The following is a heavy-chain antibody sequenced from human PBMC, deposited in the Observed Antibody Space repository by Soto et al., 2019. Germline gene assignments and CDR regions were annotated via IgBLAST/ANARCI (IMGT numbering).Heavy chain of an antibody. CDR3: ARDLYYDYVWGSYRYVGGDDAFDI. CDR1: GFTFSSYS. J-gene: IGHJ3*02. V-gene: IGHV3-21*01. D-gene: IGHD3-16*02. CDR2: ISSGSSYI. Sequence: GGSLRLSCAASGFTFSSYSMNWVRQAPGKGLEWVSSISSGSSYIYYADSVKGRFTISRDNAKNSLYLQMNSLRAEDTAVYYCARDLYYDYVWGSYRYVGGDDAFDIWGQGTMVTVSS.